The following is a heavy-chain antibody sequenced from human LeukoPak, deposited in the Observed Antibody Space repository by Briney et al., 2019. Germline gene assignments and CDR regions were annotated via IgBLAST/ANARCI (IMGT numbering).Heavy chain of an antibody. V-gene: IGHV1-69*04. J-gene: IGHJ4*02. Sequence: GASVKVSCKASGGTFSSYAINWVRQAPGQGLEWMGRIIPVLDIANYAQKFQGRVTITADKSTSTAYMELSSLRSEDTAVYYCARDRGIGYWGQGTLVTVSS. CDR2: IIPVLDIA. CDR3: ARDRGIGY. CDR1: GGTFSSYA. D-gene: IGHD1-14*01.